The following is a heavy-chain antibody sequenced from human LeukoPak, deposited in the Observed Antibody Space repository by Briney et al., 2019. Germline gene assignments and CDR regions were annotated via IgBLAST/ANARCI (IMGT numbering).Heavy chain of an antibody. CDR1: GGSISSSNW. J-gene: IGHJ6*02. D-gene: IGHD3-3*02. V-gene: IGHV4-4*02. Sequence: EPSEALSLTCAVSGGSISSSNWWSWIRQPPGKGLEWIGEINHSGSTNYNPSLKSRVTISVDTSKNQFSLKLSSVTAADTAVYYCARVRRVIFGVVIIPIGMDVWGQGTTVTVSS. CDR3: ARVRRVIFGVVIIPIGMDV. CDR2: INHSGST.